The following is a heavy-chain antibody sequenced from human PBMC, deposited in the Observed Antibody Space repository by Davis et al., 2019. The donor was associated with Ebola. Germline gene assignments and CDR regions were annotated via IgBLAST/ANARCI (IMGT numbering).Heavy chain of an antibody. Sequence: GESLKISCAASGFTFSSYAMSWVRQAPGKGLEWVAVISSSGGTTYYADSVKGRFTISRDNSKNTLYLQMSSLRAEDTAVYYCVKSLGYYFDYWGQGTLVTVSS. D-gene: IGHD3-22*01. J-gene: IGHJ4*02. CDR2: ISSSGGTT. V-gene: IGHV3-23*01. CDR1: GFTFSSYA. CDR3: VKSLGYYFDY.